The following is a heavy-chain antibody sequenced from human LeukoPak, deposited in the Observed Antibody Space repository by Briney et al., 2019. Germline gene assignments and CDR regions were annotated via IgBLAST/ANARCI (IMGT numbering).Heavy chain of an antibody. J-gene: IGHJ6*02. CDR3: ARRIAAAGRAYGMDV. CDR1: GGSISGYY. Sequence: SETLSLTCTVSGGSISGYYWTWIRQPPGKGLEWIGYIYYSGSTNYNPSFKSRVTISVDTSKNQFSLKLSSVTAADTAVYYCARRIAAAGRAYGMDVWGQGTTVTVSS. D-gene: IGHD6-13*01. CDR2: IYYSGST. V-gene: IGHV4-59*01.